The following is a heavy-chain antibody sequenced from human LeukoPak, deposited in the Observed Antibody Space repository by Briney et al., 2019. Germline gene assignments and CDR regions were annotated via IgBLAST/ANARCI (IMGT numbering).Heavy chain of an antibody. Sequence: GGSLRLSCAASGFTFSSYAMSWVRQAPGKGLEWVSAISGSGGSTYYADSVKGRFTISRDNSKNTLYLQMNSLRAEDTAVYYCAKDELDGSGYYTGDYWGQGTLVTVSS. D-gene: IGHD3-22*01. V-gene: IGHV3-23*01. CDR2: ISGSGGST. CDR1: GFTFSSYA. J-gene: IGHJ4*02. CDR3: AKDELDGSGYYTGDY.